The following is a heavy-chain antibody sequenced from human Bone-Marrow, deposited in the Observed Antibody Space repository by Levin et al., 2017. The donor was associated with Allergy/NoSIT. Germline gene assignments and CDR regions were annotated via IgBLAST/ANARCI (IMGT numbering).Heavy chain of an antibody. D-gene: IGHD6-19*01. CDR1: GFTFSDYY. CDR2: ISSSGSTI. V-gene: IGHV3-11*01. Sequence: GESLKISCAASGFTFSDYYMSWIRQAPGKGLEWVSYISSSGSTIYYADSVKGRFTISRDNAKNSLYLQMNSLRAEDTAVYYCARDPSDSSGWYRLSWYFDLWGRGTLVTVSS. CDR3: ARDPSDSSGWYRLSWYFDL. J-gene: IGHJ2*01.